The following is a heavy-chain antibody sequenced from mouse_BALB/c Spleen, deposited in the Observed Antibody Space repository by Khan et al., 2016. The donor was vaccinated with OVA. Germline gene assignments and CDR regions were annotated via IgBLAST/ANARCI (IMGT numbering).Heavy chain of an antibody. D-gene: IGHD2-14*01. J-gene: IGHJ4*01. CDR2: INTYTGEP. Sequence: QIQLVQSGPELKKPGETVQISCKASGFTFTKYGMNWVKQAPGKGLKWMGWINTYTGEPTFADDFKGRFAFSLETSANTAYLQINSLKNEDTATYFCARVGYNGTMDCWGQGTSVTVSS. CDR1: GFTFTKYG. V-gene: IGHV9-3-1*01. CDR3: ARVGYNGTMDC.